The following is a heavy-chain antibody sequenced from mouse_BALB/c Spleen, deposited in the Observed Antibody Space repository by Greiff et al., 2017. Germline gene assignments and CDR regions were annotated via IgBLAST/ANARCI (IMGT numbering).Heavy chain of an antibody. CDR1: GYAFSSYW. CDR2: IYPGDGDT. V-gene: IGHV1-80*01. J-gene: IGHJ2*01. Sequence: QVQLKQSGAELVRPGSSVKISCKASGYAFSSYWMNWVKQRPGQGLEWIGEIYPGDGDTNYNGKFKGKATLTADKSSSTAYMQLSSLTSEDSAVYFCAGRYDEGYFDYWGQGTTLTVSS. D-gene: IGHD2-14*01. CDR3: AGRYDEGYFDY.